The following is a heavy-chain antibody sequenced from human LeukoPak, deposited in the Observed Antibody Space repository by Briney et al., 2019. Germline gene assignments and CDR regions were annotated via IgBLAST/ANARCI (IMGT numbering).Heavy chain of an antibody. CDR3: ARSPHDY. Sequence: PGGSLRLSCEASGLTFSAYWMHWVRQAPGKGLVWVSRINSDGSTTSYADSVKGRFTISRDNAKNTLYLQMNSLRAGDTAVYFCARSPHDYWGQGTLVTVSS. CDR2: INSDGSTT. J-gene: IGHJ4*02. CDR1: GLTFSAYW. V-gene: IGHV3-74*01.